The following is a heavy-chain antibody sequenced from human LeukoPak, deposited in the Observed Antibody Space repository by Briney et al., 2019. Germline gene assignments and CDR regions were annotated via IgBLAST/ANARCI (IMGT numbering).Heavy chain of an antibody. CDR3: AKPHRGHDSSGYSFDY. J-gene: IGHJ4*02. Sequence: PGGSLRLSCAASGFTFSSYGMHWVRQAPGKGLEWVAVISYDGSNKYYADSVKGRFTISRDNSKNTLHLQMNSLRAEDTAVYYCAKPHRGHDSSGYSFDYWGQGTLVTVSS. D-gene: IGHD3-22*01. CDR1: GFTFSSYG. CDR2: ISYDGSNK. V-gene: IGHV3-30*18.